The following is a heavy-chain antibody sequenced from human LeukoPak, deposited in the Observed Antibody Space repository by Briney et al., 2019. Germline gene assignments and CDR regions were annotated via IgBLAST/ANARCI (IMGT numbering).Heavy chain of an antibody. D-gene: IGHD3-10*01. CDR3: ARSPLVRGVIE. J-gene: IGHJ4*02. CDR1: GFTFSDYY. CDR2: ISSSSTTF. V-gene: IGHV3-11*01. Sequence: GGSLRLSCAASGFTFSDYYMNWIRQAPGKGLEWVSYISSSSTTFYYTDSMKGRFTISRDNAKNSLYLEMNSLRADDTAVYYCARSPLVRGVIEWGQGTLVTVSS.